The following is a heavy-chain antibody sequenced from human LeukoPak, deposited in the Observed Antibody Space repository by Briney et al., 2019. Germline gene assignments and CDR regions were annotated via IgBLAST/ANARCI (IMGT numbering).Heavy chain of an antibody. J-gene: IGHJ6*03. CDR3: ARGAAAGTGYYYYMDV. CDR1: GYTFTSYG. CDR2: ISAYNGNT. D-gene: IGHD6-13*01. V-gene: IGHV1-18*01. Sequence: GASVKVSCKASGYTFTSYGISWVRQAPGQGLEWMGWISAYNGNTNYAQKLQGRVTMTTDTSTSTAYMELRSLRSEDTAVYYCARGAAAGTGYYYYMDVWGKGTTVTVSS.